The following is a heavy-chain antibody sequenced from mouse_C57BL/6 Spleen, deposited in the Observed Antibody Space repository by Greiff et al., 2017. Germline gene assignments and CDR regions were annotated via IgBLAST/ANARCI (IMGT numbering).Heavy chain of an antibody. CDR1: GFNIKDDY. CDR3: TTKTLYGFAY. D-gene: IGHD1-2*01. CDR2: IDPENGDT. V-gene: IGHV14-4*01. Sequence: EVQLQQSGAELVRPGASVKLSCTASGFNIKDDYMHWVKQRPEQGLEWIGWIDPENGDTEYASKLQGKATITADTSSNTAYLQLSSLTSEDTAVYYCTTKTLYGFAYGGQGTLVTVSA. J-gene: IGHJ3*01.